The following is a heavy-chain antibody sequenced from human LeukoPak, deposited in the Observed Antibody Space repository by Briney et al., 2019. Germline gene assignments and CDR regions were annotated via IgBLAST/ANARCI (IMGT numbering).Heavy chain of an antibody. J-gene: IGHJ4*02. CDR1: GGSFSGYY. Sequence: SETLSLTCAVYGGSFSGYYWSWIRQPPGKGLEWIGEINHSGSTNYNPSLKSRVTISVDTSKNQFSLKLSSVTAADTAVYYCARRGRSYFGWSGYSEPFDTILPFDYWGQGTLVTVSS. CDR2: INHSGST. CDR3: ARRGRSYFGWSGYSEPFDTILPFDY. V-gene: IGHV4-34*01. D-gene: IGHD3-3*01.